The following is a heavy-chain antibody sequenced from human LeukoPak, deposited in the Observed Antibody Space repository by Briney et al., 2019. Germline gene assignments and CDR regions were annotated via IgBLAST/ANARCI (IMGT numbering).Heavy chain of an antibody. D-gene: IGHD6-13*01. CDR2: INWNGGST. J-gene: IGHJ4*02. Sequence: GGSLRLSCAASGFTFSNNWMHWVRQAPGKGLEWVSGINWNGGSTGYADSVKGRFTISRDNAKNSLYLQMNSLRAEDTAVYYCARIMTQQMVFDYWGQGTLVTVSS. CDR3: ARIMTQQMVFDY. CDR1: GFTFSNNW. V-gene: IGHV3-20*04.